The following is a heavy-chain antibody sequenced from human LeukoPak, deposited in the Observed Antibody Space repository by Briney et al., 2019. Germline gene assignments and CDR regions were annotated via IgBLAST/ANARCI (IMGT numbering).Heavy chain of an antibody. CDR2: INHSGST. Sequence: SETLSLTCAVYGGSFSGYYWSWIRQPPGKGLEWIGEINHSGSTNYNPSLKSRVTISVDTSKNQFSLKLSSVTPADTAVYYCERAYYGSGSLLTFDYWGQGTLVTVSS. CDR3: ERAYYGSGSLLTFDY. J-gene: IGHJ4*02. V-gene: IGHV4-34*01. D-gene: IGHD3-10*01. CDR1: GGSFSGYY.